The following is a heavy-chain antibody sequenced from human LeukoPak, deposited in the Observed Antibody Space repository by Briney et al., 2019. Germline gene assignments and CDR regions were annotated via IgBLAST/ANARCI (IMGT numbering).Heavy chain of an antibody. CDR2: ISSSGSTI. D-gene: IGHD3-22*01. CDR1: GFTFISYE. Sequence: GGSLRLSCAASGFTFISYEMNWVRQAPGKGLEWVSYISSSGSTIYYADSVKGRFTISRDNAKNSLYLQMNSLRAEDTAVYYCARVPYYYDSSGLAFDPWGQGTLATVPS. CDR3: ARVPYYYDSSGLAFDP. V-gene: IGHV3-48*03. J-gene: IGHJ5*02.